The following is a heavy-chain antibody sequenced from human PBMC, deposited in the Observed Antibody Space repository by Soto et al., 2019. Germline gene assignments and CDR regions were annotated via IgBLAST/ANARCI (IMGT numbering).Heavy chain of an antibody. CDR1: GGSISSYY. CDR3: ARVLFGRGNWFDP. CDR2: IYYSGST. V-gene: IGHV4-59*01. J-gene: IGHJ5*02. Sequence: QVQLQESGPGLVKPSETLSLTCTASGGSISSYYWSWIRQPPGKGLEWIGYIYYSGSTNYNPSLKSRVTISVDTSKNQCSMKLSSVTAADTAVYYCARVLFGRGNWFDPWGQGTLVTVSS. D-gene: IGHD3-3*01.